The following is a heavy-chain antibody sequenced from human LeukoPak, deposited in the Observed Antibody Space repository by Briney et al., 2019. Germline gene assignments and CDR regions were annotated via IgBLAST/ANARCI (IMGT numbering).Heavy chain of an antibody. D-gene: IGHD3-22*01. V-gene: IGHV1-2*02. CDR1: GYTFTGYY. CDR3: ATVASSGYYYVFDY. CDR2: INPNSGGT. J-gene: IGHJ4*02. Sequence: ASVKVSCKASGYTFTGYYMHLVRQAPGQGLEWMGWINPNSGGTNYAQKFQGRVTMTRDTSISTAYMELSRLRSDDTAVYYCATVASSGYYYVFDYWGQGTLVTVSS.